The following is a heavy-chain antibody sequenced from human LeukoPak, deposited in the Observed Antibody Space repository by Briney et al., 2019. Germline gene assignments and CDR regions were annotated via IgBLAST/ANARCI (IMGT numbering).Heavy chain of an antibody. CDR3: AKGDNDILTGYYNSFDY. D-gene: IGHD3-9*01. V-gene: IGHV3-23*05. CDR1: GFTFSDYA. J-gene: IGHJ4*02. CDR2: FKTNYNQV. Sequence: GGSLRLSCVASGFTFSDYAMNWVRQAPGKGLEWVSTFKTNYNQVYYAESVRGRFTISTDNSKNTAYLQMNSPRVEDTALYYCAKGDNDILTGYYNSFDYWGQGTLVTVSS.